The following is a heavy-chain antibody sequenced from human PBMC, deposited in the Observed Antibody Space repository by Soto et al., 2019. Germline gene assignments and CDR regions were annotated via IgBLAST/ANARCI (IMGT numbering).Heavy chain of an antibody. J-gene: IGHJ5*01. D-gene: IGHD2-15*01. V-gene: IGHV3-21*01. Sequence: PGGSLRLSCTASGFTFNTYSMNWVRQAPGEGLEWVSSISSGGSYKFYGDSVKGRFTISRDNAKNSVYLQMNSLRADDTAMYYCARSLKDNRNQGLANSFGFRGQGPLVTVSS. CDR2: ISSGGSYK. CDR1: GFTFNTYS. CDR3: ARSLKDNRNQGLANSFGF.